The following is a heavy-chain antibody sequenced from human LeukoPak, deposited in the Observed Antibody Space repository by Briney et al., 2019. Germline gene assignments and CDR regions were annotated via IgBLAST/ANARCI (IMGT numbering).Heavy chain of an antibody. CDR3: AREVGVSTPYFDY. CDR1: GFTFSSYG. J-gene: IGHJ4*02. V-gene: IGHV3-33*01. D-gene: IGHD1-26*01. CDR2: IWYDGRNK. Sequence: GGSLRLSCAASGFTFSSYGMHWVRQAPGKELEWVAVIWYDGRNKYYADSVKGRFTISRDNPMNTLYLHMNSLSAEDTAVYYCAREVGVSTPYFDYWGQGTLVTVSS.